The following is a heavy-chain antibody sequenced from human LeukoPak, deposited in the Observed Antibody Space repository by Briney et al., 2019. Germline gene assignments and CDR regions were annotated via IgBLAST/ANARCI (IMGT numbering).Heavy chain of an antibody. CDR2: IYYTGST. CDR1: GGSISSYY. Sequence: SETLSLTCTVSGGSISSYYWSWIRQPPGKGLEWIGYIYYTGSTSYNPSLKSRVTISMDTSKNQFSLKLSSVTAADSAVYYCARSDYSGSGTYTEFVAFDIWGQGPMVTVSS. J-gene: IGHJ3*02. CDR3: ARSDYSGSGTYTEFVAFDI. D-gene: IGHD3-10*01. V-gene: IGHV4-59*01.